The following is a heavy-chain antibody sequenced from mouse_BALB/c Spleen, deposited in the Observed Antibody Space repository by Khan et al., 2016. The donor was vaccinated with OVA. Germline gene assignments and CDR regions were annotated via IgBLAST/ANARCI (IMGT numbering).Heavy chain of an antibody. CDR2: ISYSGRT. J-gene: IGHJ2*01. V-gene: IGHV3-2*02. D-gene: IGHD1-1*01. CDR1: GYSITSDYA. Sequence: EVQLQESGPGLVKPSQSLSLTCTVTGYSITSDYAWNWIRQFPGNKLEWMGYISYSGRTSYNPSLKSRISINRDTSKNQFFLTLNSVTTEDTATYSCARSVTITTVVATDFDYWGQGTTLTVSS. CDR3: ARSVTITTVVATDFDY.